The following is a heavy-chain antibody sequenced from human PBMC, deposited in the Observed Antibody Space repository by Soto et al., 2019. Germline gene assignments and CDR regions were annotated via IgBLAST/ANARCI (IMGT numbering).Heavy chain of an antibody. CDR1: GLSITDSEMG. J-gene: IGHJ5*02. D-gene: IGHD6-19*01. CDR3: ARRHLAVAVSPWFDP. CDR2: IDSSGEK. V-gene: IGHV2-26*01. Sequence: QVTLKESGPVLVKPTETLTLRCTVSGLSITDSEMGVSWIRQPPGQPLEWLAHIDSSGEKSYRTFLTSRLAISKDTSKSQIALTMTNMDPADTATYYCARRHLAVAVSPWFDPWGQGIPVTVSS.